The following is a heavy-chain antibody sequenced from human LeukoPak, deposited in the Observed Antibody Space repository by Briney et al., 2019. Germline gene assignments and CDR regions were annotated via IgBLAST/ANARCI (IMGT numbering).Heavy chain of an antibody. J-gene: IGHJ4*02. V-gene: IGHV4-59*01. D-gene: IGHD4-17*01. CDR2: IYSSGST. CDR3: ARGGEAGLAD. Sequence: SETLSLTCTVSGASMSSYYWTWIRQPPGKGLEWIGYIYSSGSTNSNPSLKSRVTISVDTSKDQFSLNLSSVTAADTAVYYCARGGEAGLADWGQGTLVTVSS. CDR1: GASMSSYY.